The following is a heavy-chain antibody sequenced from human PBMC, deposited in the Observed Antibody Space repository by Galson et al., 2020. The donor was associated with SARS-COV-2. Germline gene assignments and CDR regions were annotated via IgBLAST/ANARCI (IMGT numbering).Heavy chain of an antibody. J-gene: IGHJ4*02. CDR3: ARVPNLWFGELLFDY. Sequence: NSSETLSLTCTVSGGSISSYYWSWIRQPPGKGLEWIGYIYYSGSTNYNPSLKSRVTISVDTSKNQFSLKLSSVTAADTAVYYCARVPNLWFGELLFDYWGQGTLVTVSS. V-gene: IGHV4-59*01. CDR1: GGSISSYY. CDR2: IYYSGST. D-gene: IGHD3-10*01.